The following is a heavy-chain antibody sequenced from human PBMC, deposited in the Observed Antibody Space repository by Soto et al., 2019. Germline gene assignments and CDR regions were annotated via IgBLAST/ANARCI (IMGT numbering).Heavy chain of an antibody. CDR2: IRVYNGNT. V-gene: IGHV1-18*01. J-gene: IGHJ5*02. Sequence: QVQLVQSGAEVKKPGASVKVSCKASGYTFTSYGISWVRRAPGQGLGGMGRIRVYNGNTNYAQKLQGRVTTTTDTSTSTAYMELRSLRSDDTAVYYCARVVGALGHWFAPWGQGTLVTVSS. CDR3: ARVVGALGHWFAP. CDR1: GYTFTSYG. D-gene: IGHD2-15*01.